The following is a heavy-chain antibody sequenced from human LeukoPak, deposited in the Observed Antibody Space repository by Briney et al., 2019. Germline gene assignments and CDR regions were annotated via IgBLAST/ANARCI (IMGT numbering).Heavy chain of an antibody. Sequence: GGSLRLSCSASGFTFSSYEMNWVRQAPGKGLEWISYIIGSGDTIYYADSVKGRFTISRDNAKNSLFLQMNSLTADDTAVYYCASSSYYDYVWGSSAFDIWGQGTMVTVSS. J-gene: IGHJ3*02. V-gene: IGHV3-48*03. CDR3: ASSSYYDYVWGSSAFDI. D-gene: IGHD3-16*01. CDR1: GFTFSSYE. CDR2: IIGSGDTI.